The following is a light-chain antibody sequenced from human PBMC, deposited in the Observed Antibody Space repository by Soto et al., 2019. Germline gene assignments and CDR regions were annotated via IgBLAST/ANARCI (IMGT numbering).Light chain of an antibody. CDR2: GSS. CDR1: QSVNSNY. Sequence: EIVLTQSPGTLSLSPGERATLSCRASQSVNSNYLAWFQQKPGQAPSLLIYGSSSRATGVPDRFSGSGSGTDFTLTISRLEPEDFAVYYCQQYGSSPLTFGGGTKVDIK. J-gene: IGKJ4*01. V-gene: IGKV3-20*01. CDR3: QQYGSSPLT.